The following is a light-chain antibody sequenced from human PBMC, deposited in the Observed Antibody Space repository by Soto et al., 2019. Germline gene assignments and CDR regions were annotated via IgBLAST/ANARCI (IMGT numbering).Light chain of an antibody. Sequence: IVLTQSPATLSLSPGERAALSCRASQSVSTSLAWYQHKPGQAPRLIIYDASKRAPGIPARFSGSGSGTDFTLTISSPEPEDFVAYNCQVSDVWPTFGQGTKV. CDR1: QSVSTS. CDR2: DAS. V-gene: IGKV3-11*01. CDR3: QVSDVWPT. J-gene: IGKJ1*01.